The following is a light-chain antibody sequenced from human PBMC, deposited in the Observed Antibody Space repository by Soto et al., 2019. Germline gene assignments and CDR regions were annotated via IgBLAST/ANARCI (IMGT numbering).Light chain of an antibody. Sequence: QSALTQPASVSGSPGQSITISCTGTSSDVGAYNYVSWYQQHPGKAPKIMIYEVSNRPSGISNRFSGSKSGNTASLTISGLQAEDEADYYCSSHTSNSTLVFGGGTKLTVL. V-gene: IGLV2-14*01. CDR3: SSHTSNSTLV. CDR1: SSDVGAYNY. CDR2: EVS. J-gene: IGLJ2*01.